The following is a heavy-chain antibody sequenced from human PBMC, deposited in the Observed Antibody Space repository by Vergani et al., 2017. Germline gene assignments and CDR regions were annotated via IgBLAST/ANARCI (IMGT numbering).Heavy chain of an antibody. D-gene: IGHD2-2*02. V-gene: IGHV1-3*01. CDR3: ARASLYCSSTSCYRGYYFDY. CDR2: INAGNGNT. J-gene: IGHJ4*02. CDR1: GYTFTSYA. Sequence: QVQLVQSGAEVKKPGASVKVSCKASGYTFTSYAMHWVRQAPGQRLEWMGWINAGNGNTKYSQKFQGRVTITRETSASTAYMELSSLRSEDTAVYYCARASLYCSSTSCYRGYYFDYWGQGTLVTVSS.